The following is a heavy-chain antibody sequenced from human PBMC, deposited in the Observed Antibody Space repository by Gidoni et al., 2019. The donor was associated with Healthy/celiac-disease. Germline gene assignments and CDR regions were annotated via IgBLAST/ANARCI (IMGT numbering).Heavy chain of an antibody. CDR2: ISSSRSYR. D-gene: IGHD3-10*01. J-gene: IGHJ6*02. V-gene: IGHV3-21*01. CDR3: AREPRTITMVQGVPYYYYGMDI. CDR1: GLTFSSSS. Sequence: EVQLVESGGGLVKRGGSLRLSCAASGLTFSSSSMTWVRQAPGKGLEWVSSISSSRSYRFYADSVKGRFTISGDNAKNSLYLQMNSLRAEDTAVYYCAREPRTITMVQGVPYYYYGMDIWGQGTTVTVSS.